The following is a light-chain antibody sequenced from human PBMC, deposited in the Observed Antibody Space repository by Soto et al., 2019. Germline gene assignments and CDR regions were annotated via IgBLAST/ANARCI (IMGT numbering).Light chain of an antibody. CDR3: QKRSNWPQK. Sequence: EIVLTQSPATLSLSPVERATLSWRASQNVANYLDWYQQKPGQAPRLLIYESSNRATGIAARFSGSGSGTDFTLTISSLEPEDFAVYYCQKRSNWPQKFGQGTKVDIK. V-gene: IGKV3-11*01. J-gene: IGKJ1*01. CDR2: ESS. CDR1: QNVANY.